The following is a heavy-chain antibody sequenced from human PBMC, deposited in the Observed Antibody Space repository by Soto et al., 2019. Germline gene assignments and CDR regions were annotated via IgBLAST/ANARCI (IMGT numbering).Heavy chain of an antibody. Sequence: SETLSLTCAVYGGSFSGYYWSWIRQPPGKGLEWIGEINHSGSTNYNPSLKSRVTISVDTSKNQFSLNLSSVTAADTAVYYCARGYRPGLDVKCKLRSLHFWGQGILGRVSS. CDR3: ARGYRPGLDVKCKLRSLHF. D-gene: IGHD2-15*01. J-gene: IGHJ4*02. CDR1: GGSFSGYY. V-gene: IGHV4-34*01. CDR2: INHSGST.